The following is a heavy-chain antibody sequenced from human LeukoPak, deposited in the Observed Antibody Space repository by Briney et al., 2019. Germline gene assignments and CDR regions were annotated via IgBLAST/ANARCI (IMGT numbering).Heavy chain of an antibody. J-gene: IGHJ4*02. Sequence: PSETLSLTCAVYGGSFSGYYWSWIRQPPGKGLEWIGEINHSGSTNYNPSLKSRVTISVDTSKNQFSLKLSSVTAADTAVYYCARLSYGRVSKNDYWGQGTLVTVSS. CDR3: ARLSYGRVSKNDY. CDR1: GGSFSGYY. D-gene: IGHD5-18*01. V-gene: IGHV4-34*01. CDR2: INHSGST.